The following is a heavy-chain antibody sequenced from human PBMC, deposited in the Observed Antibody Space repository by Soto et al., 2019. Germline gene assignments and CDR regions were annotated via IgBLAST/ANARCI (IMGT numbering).Heavy chain of an antibody. CDR3: AKGKPITGTTPLYYFDY. D-gene: IGHD1-7*01. CDR2: ISGSGGST. Sequence: GGSLRLSCAASGFTFSSYAMSWVRQAPGKGLEWVSAISGSGGSTYYADSVKGRFTISRDNSKNTLYLQMNSLRAEDTAVYYCAKGKPITGTTPLYYFDYWGQGTLVTVSS. J-gene: IGHJ4*02. V-gene: IGHV3-23*01. CDR1: GFTFSSYA.